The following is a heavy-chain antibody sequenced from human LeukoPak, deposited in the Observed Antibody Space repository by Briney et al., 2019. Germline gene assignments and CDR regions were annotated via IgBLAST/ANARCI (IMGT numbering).Heavy chain of an antibody. CDR3: ARDWLDIVVVPAAGEY. J-gene: IGHJ4*02. CDR1: GFTFSSYA. CDR2: ISYDGSNK. Sequence: QPGRSQRLSCAASGFTFSSYAMHWVRQAPGKGLEWVAVISYDGSNKYYADSVKGRFTISRDNSKNTLYLQMNSLRAEDTAVYYCARDWLDIVVVPAAGEYWGQGTLVTVSS. V-gene: IGHV3-30-3*01. D-gene: IGHD2-2*01.